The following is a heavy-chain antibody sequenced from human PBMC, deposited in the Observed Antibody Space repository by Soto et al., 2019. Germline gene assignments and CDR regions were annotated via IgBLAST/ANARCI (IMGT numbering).Heavy chain of an antibody. CDR1: GGSISSYY. CDR3: ARGPVDTAMVTFDY. CDR2: IYYSGST. V-gene: IGHV4-59*01. J-gene: IGHJ4*02. D-gene: IGHD5-18*01. Sequence: SETLSLTCTVSGGSISSYYWSWIRQPPGRGLEWIGYIYYSGSTNYNPSLKSRVTISVDTSKNQFSQKLSSVTAADTAVYYCARGPVDTAMVTFDYWGQGTLVTVSS.